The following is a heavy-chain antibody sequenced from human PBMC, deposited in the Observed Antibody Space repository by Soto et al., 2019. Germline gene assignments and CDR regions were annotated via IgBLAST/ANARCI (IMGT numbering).Heavy chain of an antibody. D-gene: IGHD4-4*01. CDR1: GFTFSSYS. J-gene: IGHJ6*03. Sequence: GGSLRLSCAASGFTFSSYSMNWVRQAPGKGLEWVSAISGSGGSTYYADSVKGRFTISRDNSKNTLYLQMNSLRAEDTAVYYCAKGLTTVTTPVYYMDVWGKGTTVTVSS. CDR3: AKGLTTVTTPVYYMDV. V-gene: IGHV3-23*01. CDR2: ISGSGGST.